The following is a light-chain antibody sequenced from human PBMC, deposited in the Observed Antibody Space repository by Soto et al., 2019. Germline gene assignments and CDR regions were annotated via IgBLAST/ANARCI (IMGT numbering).Light chain of an antibody. V-gene: IGLV2-14*01. Sequence: QSALTQPASVSGSPGQSITISCTGTSSDVGGYNYVSWYPQHPGKAPKLMIYAVSNRPSGVSTRFSGSKSGNTASLTISGLQAEDEADYHCSSYTTSSTLLYVFGTGTKVTVL. CDR3: SSYTTSSTLLYV. J-gene: IGLJ1*01. CDR1: SSDVGGYNY. CDR2: AVS.